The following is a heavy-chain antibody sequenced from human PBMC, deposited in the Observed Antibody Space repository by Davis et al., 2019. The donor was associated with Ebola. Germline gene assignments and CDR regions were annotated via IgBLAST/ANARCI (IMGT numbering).Heavy chain of an antibody. CDR2: INPSGGST. CDR3: ARDGHAATIVSYYYYGMDV. Sequence: ASVKVSCKASGYTFTSYYMHWVRQAPGQGLEWMGIINPSGGSTSYAQKFQGRVNMTRDTSTSTVYMELSSLRSEDTAVYYCARDGHAATIVSYYYYGMDVWGQGTTVTVSS. D-gene: IGHD2-15*01. J-gene: IGHJ6*02. CDR1: GYTFTSYY. V-gene: IGHV1-46*01.